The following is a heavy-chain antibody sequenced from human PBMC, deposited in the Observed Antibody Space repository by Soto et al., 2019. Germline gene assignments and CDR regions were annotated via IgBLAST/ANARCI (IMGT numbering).Heavy chain of an antibody. Sequence: GASVKVSCKASGYTFTSYAMHWVRQAPGQRLEWMGWINAGNGNTKYSQKFQGRVTITRDTSASTAYMELNSLRAEDTAVYYCARDGAAMIPGSAFDIWGQGTMVTVSS. CDR2: INAGNGNT. D-gene: IGHD5-18*01. CDR1: GYTFTSYA. V-gene: IGHV1-3*01. CDR3: ARDGAAMIPGSAFDI. J-gene: IGHJ3*02.